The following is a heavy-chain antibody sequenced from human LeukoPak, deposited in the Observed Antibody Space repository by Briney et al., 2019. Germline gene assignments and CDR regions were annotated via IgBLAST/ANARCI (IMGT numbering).Heavy chain of an antibody. V-gene: IGHV1-18*01. Sequence: ASVKVSCKASGYTFTSYGITWVRQAPGQGLEWMGWISAYSDDTNYAQNLQGRFTMTTDTSTSTAYMELRSLRSDDTAVYYCAKDKPSWDILTGMVVEYYGMDVWGQGTTVTVSS. D-gene: IGHD3-9*01. CDR2: ISAYSDDT. J-gene: IGHJ6*02. CDR3: AKDKPSWDILTGMVVEYYGMDV. CDR1: GYTFTSYG.